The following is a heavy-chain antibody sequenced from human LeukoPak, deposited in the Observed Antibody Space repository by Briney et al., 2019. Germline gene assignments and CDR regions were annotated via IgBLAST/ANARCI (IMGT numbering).Heavy chain of an antibody. Sequence: GGSLRLSCAASGFTFSDYTLNWVRQPPGKGLEWVSSITGDSNYIYYADSVKGRFTISRDNAKNSLYLQMNSLRDEDTAVYYCARDPITMIVGGYFDYWGQGTLVTVSS. J-gene: IGHJ4*02. CDR1: GFTFSDYT. D-gene: IGHD3-22*01. CDR2: ITGDSNYI. CDR3: ARDPITMIVGGYFDY. V-gene: IGHV3-21*01.